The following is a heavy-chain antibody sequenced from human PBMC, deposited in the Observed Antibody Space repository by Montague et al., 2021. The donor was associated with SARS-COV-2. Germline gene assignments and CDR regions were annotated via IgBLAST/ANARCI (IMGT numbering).Heavy chain of an antibody. CDR3: ARIPYGDVI. Sequence: SLRLSCAASGFTVSSNYMRWVRQAPGKGLEWVSVIYRGGSTYYADSVKGRFTISSDNSKNTLYLQMNGLRAEDTAVYYCARIPYGDVIWGQGTLVTVSS. V-gene: IGHV3-53*01. D-gene: IGHD2-21*01. CDR2: IYRGGST. J-gene: IGHJ4*02. CDR1: GFTVSSNY.